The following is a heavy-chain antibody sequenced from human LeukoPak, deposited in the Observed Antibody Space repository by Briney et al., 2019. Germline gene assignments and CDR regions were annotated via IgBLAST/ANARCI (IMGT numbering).Heavy chain of an antibody. J-gene: IGHJ4*02. CDR2: INSDGSST. Sequence: GGSLRLSCAASGFTFSSYWMHWVRQAPGKGLVWVSRINSDGSSTSYADSVKGRFTISRDNAKNTLYLQMNSLRAEDTAVYYCVRSGYCSSTSCYSPLDYWGQGTLVTVSS. CDR1: GFTFSSYW. D-gene: IGHD2-2*02. CDR3: VRSGYCSSTSCYSPLDY. V-gene: IGHV3-74*01.